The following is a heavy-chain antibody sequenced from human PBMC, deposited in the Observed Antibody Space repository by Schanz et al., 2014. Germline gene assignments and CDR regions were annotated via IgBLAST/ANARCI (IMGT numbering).Heavy chain of an antibody. J-gene: IGHJ4*02. CDR1: GYDFHIYA. CDR2: MNPDSGNT. Sequence: QVQLVQSGDEVKKPGASVTVSCKASGYDFHIYAYSWVRQAPGQGLEWMGWMNPDSGNTGYAQKFQGRVTMTRNTSISTAYMELSSLRSEDTAVYYCARGRTFDYWGQGTLVTVSS. V-gene: IGHV1-8*02. CDR3: ARGRTFDY.